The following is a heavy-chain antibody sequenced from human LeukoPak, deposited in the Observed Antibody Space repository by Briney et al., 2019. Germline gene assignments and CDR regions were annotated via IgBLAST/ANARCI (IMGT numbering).Heavy chain of an antibody. Sequence: PSETLSLTCTVSGGSISSGGYYWSWIRQPPGKGLEWIGEINHSGSTNYNPSLKSRVTISVDTSKNQFSLKLSSVTAADTAVYYCASNYYDSSGYHGYWGQGTLVTVSS. V-gene: IGHV4-39*07. J-gene: IGHJ4*02. D-gene: IGHD3-22*01. CDR1: GGSISSGGYY. CDR2: INHSGST. CDR3: ASNYYDSSGYHGY.